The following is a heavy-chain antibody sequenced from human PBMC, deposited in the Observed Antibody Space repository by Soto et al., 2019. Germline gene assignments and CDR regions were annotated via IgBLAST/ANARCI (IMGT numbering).Heavy chain of an antibody. V-gene: IGHV1-69*13. CDR3: ATDVPRNVDTAMEDYYGMDV. D-gene: IGHD5-18*01. CDR2: IIPIYGTA. CDR1: GGTFSSYA. Sequence: SVKVSCKASGGTFSSYAINWVRQAPGQGLEWLGGIIPIYGTANYAQKFQGRVTITADESTSTAYMELSSLRSEDTAVYYCATDVPRNVDTAMEDYYGMDVWGQGTTVTVSS. J-gene: IGHJ6*02.